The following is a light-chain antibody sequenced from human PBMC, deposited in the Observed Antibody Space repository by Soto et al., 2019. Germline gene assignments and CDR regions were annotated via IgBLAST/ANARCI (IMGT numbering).Light chain of an antibody. J-gene: IGKJ2*01. CDR1: QSIGSS. Sequence: EIEMTQSAVTLSVSAGDRATLSCRASQSIGSSLAWYQQKRGQGPRLLIYGAITRATGVPARFSGSGSATEFTLTISSLQSEDFAVYYCKQYNQWPYTFGQGTKLEIK. CDR2: GAI. V-gene: IGKV3-15*01. CDR3: KQYNQWPYT.